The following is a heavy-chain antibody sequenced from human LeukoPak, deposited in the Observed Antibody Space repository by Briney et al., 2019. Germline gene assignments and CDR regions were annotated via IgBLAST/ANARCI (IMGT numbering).Heavy chain of an antibody. CDR1: GGTFSSYA. J-gene: IGHJ6*02. CDR3: ARDLGTNLLHCYYYGMDV. V-gene: IGHV1-69*04. CDR2: IIPIFGIA. Sequence: SVKVSCKASGGTFSSYAISWVRQAPGQGLEWMGRIIPIFGIANYAQKFQGRVTITADKSTSTAYMELSSLRSEDTAVYYCARDLGTNLLHCYYYGMDVWGQGTTVTVSS.